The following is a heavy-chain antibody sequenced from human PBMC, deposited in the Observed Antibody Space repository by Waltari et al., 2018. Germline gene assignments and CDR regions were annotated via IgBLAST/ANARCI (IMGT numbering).Heavy chain of an antibody. CDR1: GGYISSGGYY. CDR3: AIDGIAEYYFDY. V-gene: IGHV4-31*03. CDR2: SYSRGSS. J-gene: IGHJ4*02. Sequence: QVQLQESGPGLVKPSQTLSLTCTVSGGYISSGGYYWSWIRQHPGKGLEWIGYSYSRGSSYPIPSLKLRVTISVDTSKNQFSLKLSSVTAADTAVYYCAIDGIAEYYFDYWGQGTLVTVSS. D-gene: IGHD2-21*01.